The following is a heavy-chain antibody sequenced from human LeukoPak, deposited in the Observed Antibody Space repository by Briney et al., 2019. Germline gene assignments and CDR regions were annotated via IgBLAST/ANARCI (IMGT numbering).Heavy chain of an antibody. CDR3: ARGERLGPDF. CDR1: GDSIIGYY. J-gene: IGHJ4*02. Sequence: SETLSLTCTVSGDSIIGYYWSWIRQPPGKGLEWIGYIHYSGSSNYNPSLQSRVTILVDTSRGHFSLKLSSATAADTAVYYCARGERLGPDFWGQGTLVTVSS. D-gene: IGHD1-1*01. V-gene: IGHV4-59*01. CDR2: IHYSGSS.